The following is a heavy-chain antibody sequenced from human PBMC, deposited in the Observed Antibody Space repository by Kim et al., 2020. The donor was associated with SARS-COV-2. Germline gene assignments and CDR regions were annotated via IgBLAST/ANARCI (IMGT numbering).Heavy chain of an antibody. V-gene: IGHV3-30*02. Sequence: YAGPGKSRFTITRDNSKNTLYLQMNSLRAEDTAVYYCAKPLGSSKGIFDYWGQGTLVTVSS. CDR3: AKPLGSSKGIFDY. D-gene: IGHD6-13*01. J-gene: IGHJ4*02.